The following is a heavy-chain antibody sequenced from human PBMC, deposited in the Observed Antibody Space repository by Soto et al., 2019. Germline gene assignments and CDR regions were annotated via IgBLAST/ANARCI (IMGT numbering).Heavy chain of an antibody. Sequence: QVQLQESGPGLVKPSQTLSLTCTVSGGSISSGGYYWSWIRQHPGKGLEWIGYIYYSGSTYYNPSLKSQVTISVETSKNQFSLKLSSVTAAYTAVYYCARASSTRGYSYGYWFDPWGQGTLVTVSS. CDR3: ARASSTRGYSYGYWFDP. D-gene: IGHD5-18*01. V-gene: IGHV4-31*01. CDR2: IYYSGST. J-gene: IGHJ5*02. CDR1: GGSISSGGYY.